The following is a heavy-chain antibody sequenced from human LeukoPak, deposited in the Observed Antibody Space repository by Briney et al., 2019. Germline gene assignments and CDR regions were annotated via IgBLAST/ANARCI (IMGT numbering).Heavy chain of an antibody. CDR2: IYYSGST. Sequence: SETLSLTCTVSGGSISSYYWSWIRQPPGKGLEWIGYIYYSGSTNYNPSLKSRVTISVDTSKNQFSLKLSSVTAADTAVYYCARGGSGYDFWSGYPYFDYWGQGTLVTVSS. CDR3: ARGGSGYDFWSGYPYFDY. D-gene: IGHD3-3*01. CDR1: GGSISSYY. V-gene: IGHV4-59*01. J-gene: IGHJ4*02.